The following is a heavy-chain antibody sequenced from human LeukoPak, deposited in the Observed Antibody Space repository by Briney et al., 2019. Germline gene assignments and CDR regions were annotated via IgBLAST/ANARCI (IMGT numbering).Heavy chain of an antibody. CDR1: GYTFTGYF. Sequence: ASVKVSCKASGYTFTGYFMHWVRQAPGQGLEWMGWINPNSGGTNYAQKFQGRVTMTRDTSISTAYMELSRLRSDDTAVYYCARSHITPKYSSSSRQYFDLWGRGTLVTVSS. CDR3: ARSHITPKYSSSSRQYFDL. CDR2: INPNSGGT. J-gene: IGHJ2*01. V-gene: IGHV1-2*02. D-gene: IGHD6-6*01.